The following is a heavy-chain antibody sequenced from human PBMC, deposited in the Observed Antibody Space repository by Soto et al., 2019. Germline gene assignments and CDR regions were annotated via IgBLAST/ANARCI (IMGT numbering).Heavy chain of an antibody. CDR3: ARARIRSYYGSGSYYNPNFDY. D-gene: IGHD3-10*01. V-gene: IGHV4-34*01. CDR1: GGSFSGYY. Sequence: SETLSLTCAVYGGSFSGYYWSWIRQPPGKGLELIGEINHSGSTNYNPSLKSRVTISVDTSKNQFSLKLSSVTAADTAVYYCARARIRSYYGSGSYYNPNFDYWGQGTLVTVSS. J-gene: IGHJ4*02. CDR2: INHSGST.